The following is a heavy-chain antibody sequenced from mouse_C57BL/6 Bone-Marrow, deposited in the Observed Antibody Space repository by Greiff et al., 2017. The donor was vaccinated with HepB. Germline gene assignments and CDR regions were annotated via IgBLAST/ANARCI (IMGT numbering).Heavy chain of an antibody. Sequence: QVQLQQSGAELARPGASVKLSCKASGYTFTSYGISWVKQRTGQGLEWIGEIYPRSGNTYYNEKFKGKDTLTADKSSSTAYMELRSLTSEDSAVYFCARDTTVVATVDYWGQGTTLTVSS. D-gene: IGHD1-1*01. CDR1: GYTFTSYG. CDR3: ARDTTVVATVDY. V-gene: IGHV1-81*01. CDR2: IYPRSGNT. J-gene: IGHJ2*01.